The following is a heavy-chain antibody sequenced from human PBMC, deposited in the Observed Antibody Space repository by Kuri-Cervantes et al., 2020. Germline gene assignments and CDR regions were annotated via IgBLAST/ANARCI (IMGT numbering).Heavy chain of an antibody. CDR1: GFTFRSYE. CDR2: ISSSGSTK. D-gene: IGHD4-17*01. V-gene: IGHV3-48*03. Sequence: GESLKISCAASGFTFRSYEMNWVRQAPGKGLEWVSYISSSGSTKYYADSVKGRFTISRDNSKNTLYLQMNSLRAEDTAVYYCARVAVTTDFDYWGQGTLVTVSS. CDR3: ARVAVTTDFDY. J-gene: IGHJ4*02.